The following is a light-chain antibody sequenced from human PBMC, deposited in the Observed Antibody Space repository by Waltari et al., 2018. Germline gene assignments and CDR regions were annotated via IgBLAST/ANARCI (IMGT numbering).Light chain of an antibody. V-gene: IGLV3-19*01. CDR2: GHN. Sequence: SSELTQDPAVSVALGQTVMITCQGDSIKRYNASWYQQRPGQAPILVLYGHNNRPPSLADRFAGYIARNTASLTSTGAQAEDAAYYCCQSRDTSTTRVFGGGTRLTV. CDR3: QSRDTSTTRV. J-gene: IGLJ2*01. CDR1: SIKRYN.